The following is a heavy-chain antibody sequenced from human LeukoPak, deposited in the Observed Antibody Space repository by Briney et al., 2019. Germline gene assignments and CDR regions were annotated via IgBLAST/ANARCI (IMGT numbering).Heavy chain of an antibody. CDR3: ARGSSGYWVAFDI. Sequence: ASVKVSCKASGYTFTSYAMNWVRQAPGQGLEWMGWINTNTGNPTYAQGFTGRFVFSLDTSVSTAYLQWSSLKASDTAMYYCARGSSGYWVAFDIWGQGTMVTVSS. D-gene: IGHD3-22*01. J-gene: IGHJ3*02. CDR2: INTNTGNP. CDR1: GYTFTSYA. V-gene: IGHV7-4-1*02.